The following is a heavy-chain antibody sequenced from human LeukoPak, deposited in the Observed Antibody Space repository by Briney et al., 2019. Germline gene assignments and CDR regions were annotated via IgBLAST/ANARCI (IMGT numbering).Heavy chain of an antibody. V-gene: IGHV4-34*01. D-gene: IGHD3-10*01. CDR3: ARGRYYGSGSTNNWFDP. J-gene: IGHJ5*02. Sequence: GSLRLSCEGTGYTFSNYAMSWIRQPPGKGLEWIGEINHSGSTNYNPSLKSRVTISVDTSKDQFSLKLSSVTAADTAVYYCARGRYYGSGSTNNWFDPWGQGTLVTVSS. CDR1: GYTFSNYA. CDR2: INHSGST.